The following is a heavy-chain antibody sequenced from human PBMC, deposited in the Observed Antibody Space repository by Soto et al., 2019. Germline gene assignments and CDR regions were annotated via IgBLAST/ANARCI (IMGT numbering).Heavy chain of an antibody. CDR2: IDPSDSYT. J-gene: IGHJ4*02. CDR1: GYSFTSYW. CDR3: ARHEIVATRIDY. D-gene: IGHD5-12*01. V-gene: IGHV5-10-1*01. Sequence: GESLKISCKGSGYSFTSYWISWVRQMPGKGLEWMGRIDPSDSYTNYSPSFQGHVTISADKSISTAYLQWSSLKASDTAMYYCARHEIVATRIDYWGQGTLVTSPQ.